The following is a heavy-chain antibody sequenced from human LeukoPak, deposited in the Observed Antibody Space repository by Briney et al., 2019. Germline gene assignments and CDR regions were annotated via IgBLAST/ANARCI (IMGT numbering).Heavy chain of an antibody. Sequence: PETLSLTCAVYGGSFSGYYWSWIRQPPGKGLEWIGEINHSGSTNYNPSLKSRVTISVDTSKNQFSLKLSSVTAADTAVYYCARRIMITFGGVIDDYFDYWGQGTLVTVSS. D-gene: IGHD3-16*02. CDR2: INHSGST. J-gene: IGHJ4*02. V-gene: IGHV4-34*01. CDR3: ARRIMITFGGVIDDYFDY. CDR1: GGSFSGYY.